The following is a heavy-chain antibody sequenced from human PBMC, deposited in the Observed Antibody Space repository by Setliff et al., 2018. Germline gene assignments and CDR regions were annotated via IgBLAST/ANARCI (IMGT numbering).Heavy chain of an antibody. Sequence: ASVKVSCKASGYTLTNYYMHWVRQAPGQGLEWMGIINPSGGLTRYAQKFQGKVTMTRDTSTSTVYMEVSSLRSEDTAVYFCARGASLTVADRGSFAFWGQGTLVTVSS. J-gene: IGHJ4*02. D-gene: IGHD6-19*01. CDR3: ARGASLTVADRGSFAF. CDR1: GYTLTNYY. V-gene: IGHV1-46*03. CDR2: INPSGGLT.